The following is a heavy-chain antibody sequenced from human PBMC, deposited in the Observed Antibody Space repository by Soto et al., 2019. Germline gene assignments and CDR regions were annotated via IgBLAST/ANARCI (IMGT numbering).Heavy chain of an antibody. J-gene: IGHJ4*02. CDR3: ARDAPPADY. CDR2: ISAYNGNT. Sequence: QVQLVQSGAEVKKPGASVKVSCKASGYTFTSYHINWVRQAPGQGLEWMGWISAYNGNTNYAQKPQRSFTXXPDTSTSTAYMELRSLRSDDTAVYYCARDAPPADYWGQGTLVTVSS. V-gene: IGHV1-18*01. CDR1: GYTFTSYH.